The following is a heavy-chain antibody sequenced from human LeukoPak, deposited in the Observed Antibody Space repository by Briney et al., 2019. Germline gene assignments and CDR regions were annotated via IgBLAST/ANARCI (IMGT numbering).Heavy chain of an antibody. V-gene: IGHV4-59*08. D-gene: IGHD6-6*01. CDR3: ARHGRYSSSDYLDYGMDV. J-gene: IGHJ6*02. CDR2: IYYSGST. CDR1: SGSIGIYY. Sequence: SETLSLTCTVSSGSIGIYYWSWIRQPPGKGLEWIGYIYYSGSTNYNPSLKSRVTISVDTSKNQFSLKLSSVTAADTAVYYCARHGRYSSSDYLDYGMDVLGQGTTVTVSS.